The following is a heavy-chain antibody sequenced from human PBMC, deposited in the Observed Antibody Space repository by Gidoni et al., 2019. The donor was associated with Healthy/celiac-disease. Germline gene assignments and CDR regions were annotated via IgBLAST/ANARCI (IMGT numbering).Heavy chain of an antibody. CDR3: ARVGYDILTDYYYYMDV. CDR1: GGSISSGGYY. Sequence: QVQLQESGPGLVKPSQTPSLTCTVSGGSISSGGYYWSWIRQHPGKGLEWIGYIYYSGSTYYNPSLKSRVTISVDTSKNQFSLKLSSVTAADTAVYYCARVGYDILTDYYYYMDVWGKGTTVTVSS. V-gene: IGHV4-31*03. CDR2: IYYSGST. J-gene: IGHJ6*03. D-gene: IGHD3-9*01.